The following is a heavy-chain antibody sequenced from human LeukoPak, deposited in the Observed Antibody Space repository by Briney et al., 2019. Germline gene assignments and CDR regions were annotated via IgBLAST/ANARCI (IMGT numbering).Heavy chain of an antibody. Sequence: SVKVSCKASGGTFSSYAISWVRQAPGQGLEWMGGIIPIFGTANYAQKFQGRVTITTDESTSTAYMELSSLRSEDTAVYYCARNDVYYGSGTIRGPGAFDIWGQGTMVTVSS. J-gene: IGHJ3*02. CDR1: GGTFSSYA. CDR3: ARNDVYYGSGTIRGPGAFDI. V-gene: IGHV1-69*05. D-gene: IGHD3-10*01. CDR2: IIPIFGTA.